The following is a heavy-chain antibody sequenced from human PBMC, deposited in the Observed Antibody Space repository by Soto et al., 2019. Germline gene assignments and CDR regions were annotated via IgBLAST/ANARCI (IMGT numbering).Heavy chain of an antibody. CDR2: INWNSGSI. CDR3: VKDESINWYSGHFRH. V-gene: IGHV3-9*01. J-gene: IGHJ1*01. Sequence: EVQLVESGGGLVQPGRSLRLSCAASGFTFDDYAMHWVRQVQGKGLEWVSGINWNSGSIGYGDSVKGRFAISRDNAKNSLHLQMNSLSAEDTAFYYCVKDESINWYSGHFRHWGQGTLVTVSS. CDR1: GFTFDDYA. D-gene: IGHD6-13*01.